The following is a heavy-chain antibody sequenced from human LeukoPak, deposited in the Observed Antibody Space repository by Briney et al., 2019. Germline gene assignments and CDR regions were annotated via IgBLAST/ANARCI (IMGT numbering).Heavy chain of an antibody. CDR2: IFYSGST. Sequence: SETLSLTCTVSGGSISSGGFYWSWIRQHPGKGLEWIGYIFYSGSTYYNPSLRSRVTLSVDTPKNQFSLKLSSVTAADTAVYYCARADLHYGSGTDFGYWGQGTLVTVSS. D-gene: IGHD3-10*01. CDR1: GGSISSGGFY. CDR3: ARADLHYGSGTDFGY. V-gene: IGHV4-31*03. J-gene: IGHJ4*02.